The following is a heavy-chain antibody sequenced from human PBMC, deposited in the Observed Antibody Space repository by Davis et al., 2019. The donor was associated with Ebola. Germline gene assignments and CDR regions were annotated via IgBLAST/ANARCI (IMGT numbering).Heavy chain of an antibody. CDR1: GDSITKAY. CDR2: VHYSGAT. D-gene: IGHD6-6*01. CDR3: ASLSGLFSSSSGALYFDL. V-gene: IGHV4-59*12. Sequence: SETLSLTCTVSGDSITKAYWSWVRQPPGKGLEWIGYVHYSGATNYSPSLMSRVTMSVDMSRNQFSLKLRSVTAADTAVYFCASLSGLFSSSSGALYFDLWGRGTLVSVSS. J-gene: IGHJ2*01.